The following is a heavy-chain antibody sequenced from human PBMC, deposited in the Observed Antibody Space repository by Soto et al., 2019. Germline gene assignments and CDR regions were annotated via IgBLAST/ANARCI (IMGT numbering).Heavy chain of an antibody. D-gene: IGHD4-17*01. J-gene: IGHJ4*02. V-gene: IGHV3-23*01. CDR3: AKERATTTAFDY. CDR1: GFTFSRDG. Sequence: VGSLRLSCAASGFTFSRDGMSWVRQAPGKGLEWVSLITDNGGSTYYADSVKGRFTISRDNTKNTLFLQMNSLRAEDTAVHYCAKERATTTAFDYWGQGALVTVSS. CDR2: ITDNGGST.